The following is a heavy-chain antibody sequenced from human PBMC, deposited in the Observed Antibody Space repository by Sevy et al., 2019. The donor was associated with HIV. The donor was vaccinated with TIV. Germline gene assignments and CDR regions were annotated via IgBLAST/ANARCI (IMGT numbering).Heavy chain of an antibody. CDR1: GFTFSSYS. J-gene: IGHJ4*02. V-gene: IGHV3-48*02. CDR3: ARELVATIHFLLDY. Sequence: GGSLRLSCAASGFTFSSYSMNWVRQAPGKGLEWVSYISSSSSNIYYADSVKGRITISRDNAKNSLYLQMNSLRDEDKAVYYCARELVATIHFLLDYWGQGTLVTVSS. D-gene: IGHD5-12*01. CDR2: ISSSSSNI.